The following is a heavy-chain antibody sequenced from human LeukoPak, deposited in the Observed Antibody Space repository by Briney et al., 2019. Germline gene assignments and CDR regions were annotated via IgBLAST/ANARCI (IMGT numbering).Heavy chain of an antibody. J-gene: IGHJ4*02. V-gene: IGHV3-15*07. CDR3: TTDPDIVVVPAATLWDY. D-gene: IGHD2-2*01. Sequence: GGSLRLSCAASGFTFSSAWMNWVRQAPGKGLEWVGRIKSKTDGGTTDYAAPVKGRFTISRDDSKNTLYLQMNSLKTEDTAVYYCTTDPDIVVVPAATLWDYWGQGTLVTVSS. CDR1: GFTFSSAW. CDR2: IKSKTDGGTT.